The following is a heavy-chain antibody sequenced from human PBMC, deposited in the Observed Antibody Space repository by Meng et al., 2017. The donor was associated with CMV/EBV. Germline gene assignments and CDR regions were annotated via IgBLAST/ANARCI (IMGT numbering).Heavy chain of an antibody. Sequence: GGSLRLSCAASGFTFSSYSMNWVRQAPGKGLEWVSSISSSSSYIYYADSVKGRFTISRDNAKNSLYLQMNSLRAEDTAVYYCARDRTLRFLEWLNTHFDYWGQGTLVTVSS. J-gene: IGHJ4*02. D-gene: IGHD3-3*01. CDR1: GFTFSSYS. CDR2: ISSSSSYI. CDR3: ARDRTLRFLEWLNTHFDY. V-gene: IGHV3-21*01.